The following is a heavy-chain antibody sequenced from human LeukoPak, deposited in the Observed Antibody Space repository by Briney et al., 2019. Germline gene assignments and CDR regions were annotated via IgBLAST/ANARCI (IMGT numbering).Heavy chain of an antibody. CDR3: ARGLLLWFGELSSWFDP. Sequence: SETLSLTCTVSGGSISGSSYYWGWIRQPPGKGLEWIGSIYYSGSTYYNPSLKSRVTISVDTSKNQFSLKLSSVTAADTAVYYCARGLLLWFGELSSWFDPWGQGTLVTVSS. J-gene: IGHJ5*02. CDR2: IYYSGST. CDR1: GGSISGSSYY. D-gene: IGHD3-10*01. V-gene: IGHV4-39*01.